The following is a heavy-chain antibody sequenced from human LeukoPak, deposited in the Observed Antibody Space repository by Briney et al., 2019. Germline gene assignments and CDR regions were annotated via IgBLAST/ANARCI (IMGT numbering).Heavy chain of an antibody. V-gene: IGHV3-23*01. CDR3: AKDPGRFGELYP. J-gene: IGHJ5*02. D-gene: IGHD3-10*01. CDR2: ISGSGGST. CDR1: GFTFSSYS. Sequence: GGSLRLSCAASGFTFSSYSMNWVRQAPGKGLEWVSAISGSGGSTYYADSVKGRFTISRDNSKNTLYLQMNSLRAEDTAVYYCAKDPGRFGELYPWGQGTLVTVSS.